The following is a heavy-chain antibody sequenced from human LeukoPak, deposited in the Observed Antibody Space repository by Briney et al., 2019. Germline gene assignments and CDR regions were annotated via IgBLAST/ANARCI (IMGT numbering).Heavy chain of an antibody. J-gene: IGHJ4*02. CDR1: GFTVSSNY. D-gene: IGHD3-10*01. CDR3: ARVWFGEFAYFDY. Sequence: PGGSLRLSCAASGFTVSSNYMSWVRQAPGKGLEWVSVIYSGGSTYYADSVKGRFTISRDNSKNTLYLQMNRLRAEDTAVYYCARVWFGEFAYFDYWGQGTLVTVSS. CDR2: IYSGGST. V-gene: IGHV3-53*01.